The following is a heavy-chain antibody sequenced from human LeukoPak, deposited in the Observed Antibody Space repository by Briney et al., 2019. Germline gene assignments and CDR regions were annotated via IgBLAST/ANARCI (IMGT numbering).Heavy chain of an antibody. CDR1: GFTFSSYS. J-gene: IGHJ6*02. CDR2: ITYDGYYK. CDR3: AKDLKSMVRGACMDA. D-gene: IGHD3-10*01. Sequence: GGSLRLSCAASGFTFSSYSMNWVRQAPGKGLEWVAVITYDGYYKYYADSVKGRFTISSDNSKNTLFLQMNSLRAEDTAVYYCAKDLKSMVRGACMDAWGQGTTVTVSS. V-gene: IGHV3-30*18.